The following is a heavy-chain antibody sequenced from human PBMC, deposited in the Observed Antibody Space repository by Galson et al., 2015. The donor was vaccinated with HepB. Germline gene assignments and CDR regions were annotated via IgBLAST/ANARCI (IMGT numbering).Heavy chain of an antibody. CDR2: IRGDGIVS. CDR3: SREMTGSYFD. V-gene: IGHV3-7*01. Sequence: LSCAASGFTFNAHWMNWVRQAPGKGLEWVANIRGDGIVSYYAESVRGRFTISRDNAKNSLYLQMNGLRVDETAVYYCSREMTGSYFDWGQGTLVTVSS. J-gene: IGHJ4*02. D-gene: IGHD3-10*01. CDR1: GFTFNAHW.